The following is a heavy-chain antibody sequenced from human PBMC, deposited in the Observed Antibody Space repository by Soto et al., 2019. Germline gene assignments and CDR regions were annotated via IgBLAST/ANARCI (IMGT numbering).Heavy chain of an antibody. CDR3: TKDPPPVTESTDGAFDI. CDR2: SNAGNGNT. J-gene: IGHJ3*02. D-gene: IGHD4-4*01. Sequence: ASVKVSCKASGYTFTSYAMHWVRQAPGQRLEWMGWSNAGNGNTKYSQEFQGRVTITRDTSASTAYMELNSLRAEDTAVYYCTKDPPPVTESTDGAFDIWGQGTTVTVSS. V-gene: IGHV1-3*01. CDR1: GYTFTSYA.